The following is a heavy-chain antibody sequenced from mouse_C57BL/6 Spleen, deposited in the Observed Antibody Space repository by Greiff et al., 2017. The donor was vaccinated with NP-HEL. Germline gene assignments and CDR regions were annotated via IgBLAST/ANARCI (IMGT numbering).Heavy chain of an antibody. D-gene: IGHD1-1*01. CDR1: GYAFSSSW. V-gene: IGHV1-82*01. J-gene: IGHJ3*01. CDR2: IYPGDGDT. Sequence: VQLQQSGPELVKPGASVKISCKASGYAFSSSWMNWVKQRPGKGLEWIGRIYPGDGDTNYNGKFKGKATLTADKSSSTAYMQLSSLTSEDSAVYCCAALLRFSYWGQGTLVTVSA. CDR3: AALLRFSY.